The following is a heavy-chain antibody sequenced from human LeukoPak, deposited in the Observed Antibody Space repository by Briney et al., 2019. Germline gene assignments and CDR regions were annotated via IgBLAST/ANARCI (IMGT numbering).Heavy chain of an antibody. CDR2: ISYDGSNK. D-gene: IGHD2-15*01. CDR3: AKAPGYCSGGSCYSDY. V-gene: IGHV3-30*18. CDR1: GFTFSSYG. Sequence: GGSLRLSCAASGFTFSSYGMHWVRQARGKGLEWVAVISYDGSNKYYADSVKGRFTISRDNSKNTLYLQMNSLRAEDTAVYYCAKAPGYCSGGSCYSDYWGQGTLVTVSS. J-gene: IGHJ4*02.